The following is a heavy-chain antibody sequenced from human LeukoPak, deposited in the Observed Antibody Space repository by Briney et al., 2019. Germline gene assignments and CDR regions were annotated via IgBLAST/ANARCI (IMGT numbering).Heavy chain of an antibody. D-gene: IGHD3-9*01. Sequence: GGSLRLSCAASGFTFSSYAMSWVRQAPGKGLEWVSAISGSGGSTYYADSVKGRFTISRDNSKNTLYLQMNSLRAEDTAVYYCAKDRGRLRYFDWLLSPGLLDYWGQGTLVTVSS. V-gene: IGHV3-23*01. CDR1: GFTFSSYA. CDR2: ISGSGGST. CDR3: AKDRGRLRYFDWLLSPGLLDY. J-gene: IGHJ4*02.